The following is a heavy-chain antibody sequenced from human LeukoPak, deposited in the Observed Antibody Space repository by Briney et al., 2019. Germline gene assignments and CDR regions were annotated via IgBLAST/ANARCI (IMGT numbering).Heavy chain of an antibody. V-gene: IGHV3-23*01. CDR1: GFSITSYA. CDR3: AQDRAGYTYA. Sequence: GGSLRLSCAASGFSITSYAMSWVRQAPGKGLEWVSAISTGGGSTYYADSVKGRFTISRDNSKNTLSLQLNSLRAEDTAVYYCAQDRAGYTYAWGQGTRVTVSS. CDR2: ISTGGGST. J-gene: IGHJ5*02. D-gene: IGHD5-24*01.